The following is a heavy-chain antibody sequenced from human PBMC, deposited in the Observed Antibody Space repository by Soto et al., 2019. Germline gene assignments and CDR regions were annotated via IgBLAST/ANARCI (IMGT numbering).Heavy chain of an antibody. D-gene: IGHD5-18*01. Sequence: EVQLLESGGGLVQPGGSLRLSCAASGFTFSSYAMSWVRHAPGKGLEWVSAISGSGGSTYYADSVKGPFTISRDNSKNTLYVQMNSLRAEDTAVYYCAKAREGLRGYSYGLKEWDYWGQGTLVTVSS. V-gene: IGHV3-23*01. CDR2: ISGSGGST. CDR1: GFTFSSYA. J-gene: IGHJ4*02. CDR3: AKAREGLRGYSYGLKEWDY.